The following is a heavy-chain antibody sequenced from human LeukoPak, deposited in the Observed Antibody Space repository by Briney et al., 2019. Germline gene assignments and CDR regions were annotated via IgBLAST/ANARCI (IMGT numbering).Heavy chain of an antibody. D-gene: IGHD4-11*01. J-gene: IGHJ4*02. V-gene: IGHV3-7*01. Sequence: GGSLRLSCAVSGFTFSTYSMNWVRQAPGKGLEWVANINKDGSEKYYVDSVKGRFTISRDNAKNSLYLQMNSLRAEDTAVYYCARDHEYSNYDWGQGTLVTVSS. CDR3: ARDHEYSNYD. CDR1: GFTFSTYS. CDR2: INKDGSEK.